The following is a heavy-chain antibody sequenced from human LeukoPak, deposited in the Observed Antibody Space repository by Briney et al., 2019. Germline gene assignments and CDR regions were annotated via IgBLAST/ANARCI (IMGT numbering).Heavy chain of an antibody. CDR2: ITAYNGNT. CDR3: ARDRLAIVVVVAAISDWFDP. J-gene: IGHJ5*02. CDR1: GYTFTSYG. D-gene: IGHD2-15*01. Sequence: ASVKVSCKASGYTFTSYGISWVRQAPGQGLEWMGWITAYNGNTNYAQKLQGRGTMTTDTVKSTAYVELRSLRSDDTAVYYCARDRLAIVVVVAAISDWFDPWGQGTLVTVSS. V-gene: IGHV1-18*01.